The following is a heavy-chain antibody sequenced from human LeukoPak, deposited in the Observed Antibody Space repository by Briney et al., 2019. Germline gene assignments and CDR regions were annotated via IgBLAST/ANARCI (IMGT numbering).Heavy chain of an antibody. D-gene: IGHD3-9*01. CDR1: GFTFSSYA. CDR3: ARDYDILTAESDYYYGMDV. Sequence: GGPLRLSCAASGFTFSSYAMHWVRQAPGKGLEWVAVISYDGSNKYYADSVKGRFTISRDNSKNTLYLQMNSLRAEDTAVYYCARDYDILTAESDYYYGMDVWGQGTTVAVSS. J-gene: IGHJ6*02. CDR2: ISYDGSNK. V-gene: IGHV3-30-3*01.